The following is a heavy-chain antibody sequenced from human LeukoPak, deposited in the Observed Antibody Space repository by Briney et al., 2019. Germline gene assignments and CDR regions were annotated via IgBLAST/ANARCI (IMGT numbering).Heavy chain of an antibody. Sequence: SVKVSCKASGGTFSSYAISWVRQAPGQGLEWMGGIIPIFGTANYAQKFQGRVTITTDESTSTAYMELSSLRSEDTAVYYCARATYGRGYSGYDAKGPNLSSIYYYYYYMDVWGKGTTVTVSS. V-gene: IGHV1-69*05. CDR2: IIPIFGTA. J-gene: IGHJ6*03. CDR1: GGTFSSYA. CDR3: ARATYGRGYSGYDAKGPNLSSIYYYYYYMDV. D-gene: IGHD5-12*01.